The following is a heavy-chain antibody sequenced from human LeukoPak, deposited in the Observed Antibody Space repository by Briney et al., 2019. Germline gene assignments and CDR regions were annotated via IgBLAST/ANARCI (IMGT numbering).Heavy chain of an antibody. Sequence: GGSLRLSCAASGFTVSSDYMSWVRQAPGKGLEWVSIIYSGGSTYYADSVKGRFTISRDTSKNTLYLQMNSLRAEDTAVYYCAREVGATRGLDPWGQGTLVTVSS. CDR1: GFTVSSDY. J-gene: IGHJ5*02. V-gene: IGHV3-53*01. D-gene: IGHD1-26*01. CDR3: AREVGATRGLDP. CDR2: IYSGGST.